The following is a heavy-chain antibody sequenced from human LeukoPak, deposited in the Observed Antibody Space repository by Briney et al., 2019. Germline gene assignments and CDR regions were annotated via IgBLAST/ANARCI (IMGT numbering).Heavy chain of an antibody. J-gene: IGHJ6*04. D-gene: IGHD3-3*01. CDR3: AKVRRFLEWLLEADV. V-gene: IGHV3-23*01. CDR2: ISGSGGST. Sequence: GGSMRLSCAASGFTLISYSIGCVRQAPGEVLEWVSSISGSGGSTYYADSVKGRFTISRDNSKNTLYLQMNSLRAEDTAVYYCAKVRRFLEWLLEADVWGKGTTVTVSS. CDR1: GFTLISYS.